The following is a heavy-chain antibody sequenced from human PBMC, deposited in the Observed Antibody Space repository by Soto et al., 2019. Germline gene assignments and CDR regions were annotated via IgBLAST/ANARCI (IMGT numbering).Heavy chain of an antibody. J-gene: IGHJ3*02. V-gene: IGHV1-69*06. CDR2: IIPIFGTA. Sequence: QVQLVQSGAEVKKPGSSVKVSCKASGGTFSSYAISWVRQAPGQGLEWMGGIIPIFGTANYAQKFQGRVTITADKATSTVHMEKNSLRSEDTAGYSLGKSYDSWADRAFDIWGKGRMVTVSS. CDR3: GKSYDSWADRAFDI. CDR1: GGTFSSYA. D-gene: IGHD3-22*01.